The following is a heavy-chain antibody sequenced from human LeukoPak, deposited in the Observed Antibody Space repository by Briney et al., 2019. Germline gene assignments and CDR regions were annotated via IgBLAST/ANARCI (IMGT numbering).Heavy chain of an antibody. V-gene: IGHV3-15*01. D-gene: IGHD4-23*01. J-gene: IGHJ4*02. CDR2: IKSKTDGGTT. Sequence: GGSLRLSCAASGFTFSNAWMSWVRQAPGKGLEWVGRIKSKTDGGTTDYAAPVKGRFTISRDDSKNTLYLQMNSLKTEDTAMYYCTTGYGGLTFDYRGQGTLVTVSS. CDR3: TTGYGGLTFDY. CDR1: GFTFSNAW.